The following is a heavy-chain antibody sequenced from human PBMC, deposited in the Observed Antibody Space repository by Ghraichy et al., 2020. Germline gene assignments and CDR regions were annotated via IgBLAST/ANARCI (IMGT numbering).Heavy chain of an antibody. CDR1: RGTFTSYV. CDR3: ARGPSKRLYPDHYAFYGMDV. Sequence: SVKVSCKASRGTFTSYVVSWVRQAPGQGLEWMGGIIPVIGATTYAQKFQGRVTISADESASTAYMDLSSLRSEDTAVYYCARGPSKRLYPDHYAFYGMDVWGQGTAITVSS. D-gene: IGHD3-3*02. J-gene: IGHJ6*02. V-gene: IGHV1-69*13. CDR2: IIPVIGAT.